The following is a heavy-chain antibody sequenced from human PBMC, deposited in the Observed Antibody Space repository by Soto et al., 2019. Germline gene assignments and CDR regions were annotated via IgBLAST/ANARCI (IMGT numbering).Heavy chain of an antibody. CDR3: TGPYPYYFDS. Sequence: QVQLQQWGAGLLKPSETLSLTCTVYGGSFSTYYWSWIRQPPGKGLEWIGEINHSGNTNYNPSRMGRVTMSFDTSKNQFSLKLSSVTAADTAVYYCTGPYPYYFDSWGQGTLVTVSS. J-gene: IGHJ4*02. CDR2: INHSGNT. V-gene: IGHV4-34*01. CDR1: GGSFSTYY.